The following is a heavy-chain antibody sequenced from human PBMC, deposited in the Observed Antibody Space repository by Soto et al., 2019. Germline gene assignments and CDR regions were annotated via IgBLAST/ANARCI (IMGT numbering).Heavy chain of an antibody. Sequence: GSLRLSCAASGVTFDDYTMHWVRQAPGKGLEWVSLISWDGDNSYYADSVKGRFIISRDNSKNSLYLQMNSLETEDTALYYCAKGPYCGGGSCYSLYYYYRMDVWGQGTTVTVSS. D-gene: IGHD2-15*01. V-gene: IGHV3-43*01. CDR2: ISWDGDNS. CDR3: AKGPYCGGGSCYSLYYYYRMDV. CDR1: GVTFDDYT. J-gene: IGHJ6*02.